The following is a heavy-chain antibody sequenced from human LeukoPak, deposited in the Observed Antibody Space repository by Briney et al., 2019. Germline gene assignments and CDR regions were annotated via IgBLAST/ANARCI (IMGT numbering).Heavy chain of an antibody. CDR1: GGSISTYY. J-gene: IGHJ4*02. D-gene: IGHD3-22*01. CDR3: ARLVYDSRGYYFDY. CDR2: IRYSGSA. Sequence: SETLSLTCTVSGGSISTYYWSWIRQPPGKGLEWIGYIRYSGSANYNPSLRSRVTISIDTSKNQFSLKLSFVTAADTAVYHCARLVYDSRGYYFDYWGQGTLVTVSS. V-gene: IGHV4-59*08.